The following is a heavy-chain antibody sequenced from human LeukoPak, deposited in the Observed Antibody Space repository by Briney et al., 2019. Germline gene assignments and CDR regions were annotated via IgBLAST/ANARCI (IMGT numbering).Heavy chain of an antibody. Sequence: PGGSLRLSCAASGLTFSSYAMSWVRQAPGKGLEWVSGISGSGSNTYYADSVKGRFTISRDSSKNTLYLQMNSLRAEDTAVYYCAKDRLVFPYRFLSSRLEDSSGYLLAPIDYWGQGTLVTVSS. J-gene: IGHJ4*02. CDR2: ISGSGSNT. CDR3: AKDRLVFPYRFLSSRLEDSSGYLLAPIDY. CDR1: GLTFSSYA. V-gene: IGHV3-23*01. D-gene: IGHD3-22*01.